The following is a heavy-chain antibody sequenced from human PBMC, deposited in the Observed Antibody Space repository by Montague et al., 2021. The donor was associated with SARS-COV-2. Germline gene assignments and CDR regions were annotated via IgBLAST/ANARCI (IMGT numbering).Heavy chain of an antibody. J-gene: IGHJ4*02. CDR1: GGSITGIS. CDR2: VTTSGTT. D-gene: IGHD6-6*01. CDR3: ARTPTRPLSLDS. V-gene: IGHV4-4*07. Sequence: SETLSLTCAVSGGSITGISWSWVRQPAGKGLEWIGRVTTSGTTNYSHSLRSRVTMSVDTSKNQFSLNLNSVTAADTAIYYCARTPTRPLSLDSWGQGTLVTVSS.